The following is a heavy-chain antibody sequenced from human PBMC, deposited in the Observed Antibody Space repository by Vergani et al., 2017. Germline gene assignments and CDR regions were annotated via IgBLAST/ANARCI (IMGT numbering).Heavy chain of an antibody. CDR1: GFTFSACP. CDR3: ARDLYCGGDCYSY. D-gene: IGHD2-21*02. Sequence: EVQLLQSGGGVIQPGGSVRLSCAASGFTFSACPMTWVRQAPGKGLEWVSAISARYPSTYYADSVKGRFTISRDNSKNMLYLQMNSLRAEDTAVYYCARDLYCGGDCYSYWGQGTLVTVSS. J-gene: IGHJ4*02. V-gene: IGHV3-23*01. CDR2: ISARYPST.